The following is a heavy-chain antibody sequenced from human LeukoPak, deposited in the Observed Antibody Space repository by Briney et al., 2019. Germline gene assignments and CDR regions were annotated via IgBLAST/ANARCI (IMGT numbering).Heavy chain of an antibody. CDR3: ARGVLRFLEWEYMDV. CDR2: ISAYNGNT. CDR1: GYTFTSYG. V-gene: IGHV1-18*01. D-gene: IGHD3-3*01. Sequence: GASVKVSCKASGYTFTSYGISWVRQAPGQGLEWMGWISAYNGNTNYAQKLQGRVTMTTYTSTSTAYMELRSLRSDDTAVYYCARGVLRFLEWEYMDVWGKGTTVTVSS. J-gene: IGHJ6*03.